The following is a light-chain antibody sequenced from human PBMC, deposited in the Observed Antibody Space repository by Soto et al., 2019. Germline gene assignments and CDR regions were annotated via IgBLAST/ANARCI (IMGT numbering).Light chain of an antibody. CDR3: QQYSIYPIT. CDR2: KTA. Sequence: DIQMTQSPSTLSASVGDRVTITCRASQDIYNWLAWYQQKPGRAPRPLIYKTAGLESGVPSRFSGSGSGTDYTLTISSLQPDDFATYYCQQYSIYPITFGGGTKLDIK. CDR1: QDIYNW. J-gene: IGKJ4*01. V-gene: IGKV1-5*03.